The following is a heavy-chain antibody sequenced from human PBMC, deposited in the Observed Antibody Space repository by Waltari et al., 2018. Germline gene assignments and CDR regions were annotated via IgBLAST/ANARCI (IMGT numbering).Heavy chain of an antibody. CDR3: AREVSSSSGDFDY. CDR1: GYSIRSGYY. V-gene: IGHV4-38-2*02. CDR2: IYHSGST. J-gene: IGHJ4*02. D-gene: IGHD6-6*01. Sequence: QVQLQESGPGLVKPSETLSLTCAVSGYSIRSGYYWGWIRQPPGKGLEWIGSIYHSGSTYYNPSLKSRVTISVDTSKNQFSLKLSSVTAADTAVYYCAREVSSSSGDFDYWGQGTLVTVSS.